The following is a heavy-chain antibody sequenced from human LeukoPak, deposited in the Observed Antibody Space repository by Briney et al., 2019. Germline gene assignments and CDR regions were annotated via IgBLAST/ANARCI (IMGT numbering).Heavy chain of an antibody. CDR2: INPNSGGT. D-gene: IGHD2-15*01. CDR1: GGTFSSYA. Sequence: ASVKVSCKASGGTFSSYAISWVRQAPRQGLEWMGWINPNSGGTNYAQKFQGRVTMTRDTSISTAYMELSRLRSDDTAVYYCARQGRVRYCSGGSCYSSWFDPWGQGTLVTVSS. CDR3: ARQGRVRYCSGGSCYSSWFDP. J-gene: IGHJ5*02. V-gene: IGHV1-2*02.